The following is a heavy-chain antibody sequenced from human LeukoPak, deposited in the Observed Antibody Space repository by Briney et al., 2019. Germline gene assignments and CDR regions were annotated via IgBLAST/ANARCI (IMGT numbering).Heavy chain of an antibody. Sequence: GGSLRLSCAASGFTFSSYAMNWVRHNPGKGLEWVSAVSGSGGYTYYADSVKGRFTISRDNSKNTLYLDMISLRAEDTAVYFCAGRFSSGEGYWGQGTHVTVSS. CDR3: AGRFSSGEGY. CDR2: VSGSGGYT. J-gene: IGHJ4*02. CDR1: GFTFSSYA. V-gene: IGHV3-23*01. D-gene: IGHD6-19*01.